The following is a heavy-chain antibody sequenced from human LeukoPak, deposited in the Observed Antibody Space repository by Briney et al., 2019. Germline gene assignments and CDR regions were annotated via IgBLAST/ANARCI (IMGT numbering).Heavy chain of an antibody. CDR3: ARASAVTTDYYYYMDV. CDR2: MNPNSGNT. V-gene: IGHV1-8*03. D-gene: IGHD4-17*01. CDR1: GYTFTSYD. J-gene: IGHJ6*03. Sequence: ASVKVSCKASGYTFTSYDINWVRQATGQGLEWMGWMNPNSGNTGCAQKFQGRVTITRNTSISTAYMELSSLRSEDTAVYYCARASAVTTDYYYYMDVWGKGTTVTVSS.